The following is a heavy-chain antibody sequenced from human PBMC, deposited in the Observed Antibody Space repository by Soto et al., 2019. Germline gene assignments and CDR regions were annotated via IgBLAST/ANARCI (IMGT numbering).Heavy chain of an antibody. CDR3: ARGVLY. V-gene: IGHV4-30-2*05. J-gene: IGHJ4*02. Sequence: SETLSLTCAVSGGSISSGGYSWSWIRQPPGKGLEWIGYMYHSGTTYYNPSLKSRVTISVDTSKNQFSLKLSSVTAADTAVYFCARGVLYWGQGTLVTVSS. D-gene: IGHD1-1*01. CDR2: MYHSGTT. CDR1: GGSISSGGYS.